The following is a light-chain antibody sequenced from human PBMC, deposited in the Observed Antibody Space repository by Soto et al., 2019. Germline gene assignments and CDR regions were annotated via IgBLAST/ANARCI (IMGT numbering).Light chain of an antibody. J-gene: IGKJ1*01. CDR3: QQYNNWPRT. CDR1: QSVSSN. CDR2: GAS. Sequence: IVLTQSPVTPFVSPGEKDTLSPRASQSVSSNLAWYQQKPGQAPRLLIYGASTRATGIPARFSGSGSGTEFTLTISSLQSEDFAVYYCQQYNNWPRTFGQGTKVDIK. V-gene: IGKV3-15*01.